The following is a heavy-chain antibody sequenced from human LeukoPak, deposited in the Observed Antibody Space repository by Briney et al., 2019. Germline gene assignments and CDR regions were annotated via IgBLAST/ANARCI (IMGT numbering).Heavy chain of an antibody. CDR1: GGSFSDYY. D-gene: IGHD6-6*01. CDR3: ARGERFRKVAARPNFDY. Sequence: SETLSLTCAVYGGSFSDYYWSWIRQPPGKGLEWIGEINHNGSTNYNPSLKSRVTISVDTSKNQFSLKLSSVTAADTAVYYCARGERFRKVAARPNFDYWGQGTLVTVSS. J-gene: IGHJ4*02. V-gene: IGHV4-34*01. CDR2: INHNGST.